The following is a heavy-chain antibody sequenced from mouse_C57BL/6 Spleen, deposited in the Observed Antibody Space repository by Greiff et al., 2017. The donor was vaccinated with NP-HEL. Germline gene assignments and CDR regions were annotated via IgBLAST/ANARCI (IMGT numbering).Heavy chain of an antibody. CDR3: ARSIIRRGAMDY. CDR1: GYTFTGYW. CDR2: IDPSDSYT. D-gene: IGHD2-12*01. J-gene: IGHJ4*01. V-gene: IGHV1-69*01. Sequence: QVQLQQPGAELVMPGASVKLSCKASGYTFTGYWMHWVKQRPGQGLEWIGEIDPSDSYTNYNQKFKGKSTLTVDKSSSTAYMQLSSLTSEDSAVYYCARSIIRRGAMDYWGQGTSVTVSS.